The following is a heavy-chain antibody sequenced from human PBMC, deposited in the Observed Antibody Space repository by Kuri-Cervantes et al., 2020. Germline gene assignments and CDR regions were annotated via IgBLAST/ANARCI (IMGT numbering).Heavy chain of an antibody. D-gene: IGHD6-19*01. CDR1: GFTFSSYA. J-gene: IGHJ3*02. CDR2: ISGGGGGT. Sequence: GGSLRLSCAASGFTFSSYAMSWVRQAPGKGLEWVSAISGGGGGTYYADSVKGRFAISRDNSKNTLYLQMNSLRAEDTAVYYCARVGQWLDRNDALDIWGQGTMVTVSS. V-gene: IGHV3-23*01. CDR3: ARVGQWLDRNDALDI.